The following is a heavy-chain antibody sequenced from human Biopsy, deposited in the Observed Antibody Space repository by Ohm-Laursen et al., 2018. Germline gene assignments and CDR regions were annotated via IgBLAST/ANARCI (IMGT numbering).Heavy chain of an antibody. V-gene: IGHV4-34*01. J-gene: IGHJ6*02. D-gene: IGHD3-22*01. Sequence: GTLSLTCSVSGDSFNGYYWSWIRQTPGKGLEWIGEINHSGRTNYNPSLKSRVTISVDTSKNQFSLKVRSVTAADTAVYYCVRGVDYYDPYHYYALDVWGQGTTVTVSS. CDR3: VRGVDYYDPYHYYALDV. CDR1: GDSFNGYY. CDR2: INHSGRT.